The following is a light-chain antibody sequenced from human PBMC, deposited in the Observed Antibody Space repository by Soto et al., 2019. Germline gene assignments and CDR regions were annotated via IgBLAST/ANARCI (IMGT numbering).Light chain of an antibody. CDR3: QQSYSTPRT. Sequence: MXXSPSSLSASVGDRVTITCRASQXXXXXLNWYQQKPGKAPKLLIYAASSLXSGXXXXXXXXXXXXXXXXTISSLQPEDFATYYCQQSYSTPRTFGQGTKVEXK. CDR2: AAS. CDR1: QXXXXX. J-gene: IGKJ1*01. V-gene: IGKV1-39*01.